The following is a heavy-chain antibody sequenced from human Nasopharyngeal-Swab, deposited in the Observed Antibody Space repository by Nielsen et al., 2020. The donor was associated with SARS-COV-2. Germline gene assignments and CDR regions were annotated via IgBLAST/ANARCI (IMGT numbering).Heavy chain of an antibody. CDR1: GFTFSSYS. CDR2: ISSSSSYI. CDR3: ARDGLAAPGTEFDY. V-gene: IGHV3-21*01. J-gene: IGHJ4*02. D-gene: IGHD6-13*01. Sequence: GESLKISCAASGFTFSSYSMNWVRQAPGKGLEWVSSISSSSSYIYYADSVKGRFTISRDNAKNSLYLQMNSLRAEDTAVYYCARDGLAAPGTEFDYWGQGTLVTVSS.